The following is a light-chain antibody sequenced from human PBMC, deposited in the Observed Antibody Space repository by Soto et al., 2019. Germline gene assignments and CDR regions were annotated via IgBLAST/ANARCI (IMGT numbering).Light chain of an antibody. CDR2: STS. J-gene: IGLJ2*01. CDR1: TGAVTRGYY. Sequence: QTVVTQEPSLTVSPGWTVILTCASSTGAVTRGYYPNLFKQKPGQAPRALIYSTSNKPSWTPARFSGSLLGGKAALTLSGVQPEDESEYYCLIYYGGAQVFGGGTQLTVL. V-gene: IGLV7-43*01. CDR3: LIYYGGAQV.